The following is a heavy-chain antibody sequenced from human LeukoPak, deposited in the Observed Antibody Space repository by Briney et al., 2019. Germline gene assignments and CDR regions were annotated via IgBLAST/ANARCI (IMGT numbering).Heavy chain of an antibody. J-gene: IGHJ4*02. Sequence: PGGSLRLSCAVSGFAFRSHAMSWVRQAPGKGLEWVADISGSGDNTYYADSVKGRFTISRDNSKNTLYLQMNSLRAEDTAVYYCAKSSQLAHFDYWGQGTLVTVSS. CDR2: ISGSGDNT. CDR1: GFAFRSHA. D-gene: IGHD1-1*01. CDR3: AKSSQLAHFDY. V-gene: IGHV3-23*01.